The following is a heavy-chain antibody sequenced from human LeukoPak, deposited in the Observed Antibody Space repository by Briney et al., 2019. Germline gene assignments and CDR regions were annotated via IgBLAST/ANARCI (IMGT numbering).Heavy chain of an antibody. CDR3: ARDSRVYYDFWSGYPPYYYYMDV. CDR1: GYTFTGYY. J-gene: IGHJ6*03. V-gene: IGHV1-2*02. Sequence: ASVKVSCKASGYTFTGYYMHWVRQAPGQGLEWMGWINPNSGGTNYAQKFQGRVTMTRDKSISTAYMELSRLRSDDTAVYYCARDSRVYYDFWSGYPPYYYYMDVWGKGTTVTVSS. CDR2: INPNSGGT. D-gene: IGHD3-3*01.